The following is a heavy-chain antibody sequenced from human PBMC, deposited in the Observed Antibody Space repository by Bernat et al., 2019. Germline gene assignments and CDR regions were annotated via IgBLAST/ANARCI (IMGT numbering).Heavy chain of an antibody. D-gene: IGHD3-16*01. CDR1: EFTFGTYW. V-gene: IGHV3-74*01. CDR3: AREMITSGGGPLRYFDL. CDR2: INHDESST. Sequence: EVRVVEPGGGLVQPGGSLKISCVVSEFTFGTYWMHWVRQAPGKGPVWVSRINHDESSTDYADSVKGRFTISRDNAKNTLYLQMNNVGAEDTAVYYCAREMITSGGGPLRYFDLWGRGTLVTVSS. J-gene: IGHJ2*01.